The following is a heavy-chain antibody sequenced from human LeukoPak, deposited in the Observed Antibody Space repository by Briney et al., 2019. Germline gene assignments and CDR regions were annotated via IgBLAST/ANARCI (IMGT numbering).Heavy chain of an antibody. V-gene: IGHV3-33*01. Sequence: GRSLRLSCVASGFPFSTYGMHWVRQAPGRGLEWVAVIWYDGGNKYYADSMKGRFTISRDNSKNTLYLQMNSLRAEDTAVYYCARAVGPFDYWGQGTLVTVSS. CDR1: GFPFSTYG. J-gene: IGHJ4*02. D-gene: IGHD1-26*01. CDR2: IWYDGGNK. CDR3: ARAVGPFDY.